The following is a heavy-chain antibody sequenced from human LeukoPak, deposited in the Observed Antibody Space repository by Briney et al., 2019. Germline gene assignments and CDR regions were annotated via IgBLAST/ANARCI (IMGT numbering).Heavy chain of an antibody. Sequence: GGSLRLSCAASGFTFSSYAMSWVRQAPGKGLEWVSAISGSGGSTYYADSVKGRFTISRDNSKNTLYLQMNSLRAEDTAVYYCAKDNVLRYFDWPIMELGYYYYYMDVWGKGTTVTVSS. D-gene: IGHD3-9*01. CDR2: ISGSGGST. CDR3: AKDNVLRYFDWPIMELGYYYYYMDV. V-gene: IGHV3-23*01. J-gene: IGHJ6*03. CDR1: GFTFSSYA.